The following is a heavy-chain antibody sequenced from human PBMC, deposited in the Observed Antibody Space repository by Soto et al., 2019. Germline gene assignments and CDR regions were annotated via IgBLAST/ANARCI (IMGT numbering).Heavy chain of an antibody. D-gene: IGHD4-17*01. CDR2: ISYDGSNK. Sequence: QVQLVESGGGVVQPGRSLRLSCAASGFTFSSYAMHWVRQAPGKGLEWGAVISYDGSNKYYADSVKGRFTISRDNSKNTLYLQRNSLRAEDTAVYYCARDFRDYGDYAVDYWGQGTLVTVSS. V-gene: IGHV3-30-3*01. J-gene: IGHJ4*02. CDR1: GFTFSSYA. CDR3: ARDFRDYGDYAVDY.